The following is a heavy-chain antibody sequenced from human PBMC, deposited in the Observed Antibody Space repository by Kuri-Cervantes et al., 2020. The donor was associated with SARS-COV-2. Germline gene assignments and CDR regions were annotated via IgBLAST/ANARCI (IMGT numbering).Heavy chain of an antibody. CDR3: ARVYCSCGSCYSLDY. V-gene: IGHV1-18*01. Sequence: ASVKVSCNASGYTFTSYGISWVRQAPGQGLEWMGWISAYNGSTNYAQKLQGRVTMTTDTSTSTAYMELRSLRSDDTAVYYCARVYCSCGSCYSLDYWGQGTLVTVSS. J-gene: IGHJ4*02. CDR2: ISAYNGST. D-gene: IGHD2-15*01. CDR1: GYTFTSYG.